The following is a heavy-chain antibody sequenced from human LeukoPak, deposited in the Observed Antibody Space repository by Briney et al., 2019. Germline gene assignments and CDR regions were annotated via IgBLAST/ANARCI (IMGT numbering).Heavy chain of an antibody. CDR2: ISSDGNNK. J-gene: IGHJ4*02. V-gene: IGHV3-30*18. CDR1: GFTFSSYG. CDR3: AKGNDIGGYYYPHFDY. Sequence: GRSLRLSCAASGFTFSSYGMHWVRQAPGKGLEWVAVISSDGNNKNYVDSVKGRFTFSRDNSKNTLYLQMNSLRAEDTAVYYCAKGNDIGGYYYPHFDYWGQGTLVTVSS. D-gene: IGHD3-22*01.